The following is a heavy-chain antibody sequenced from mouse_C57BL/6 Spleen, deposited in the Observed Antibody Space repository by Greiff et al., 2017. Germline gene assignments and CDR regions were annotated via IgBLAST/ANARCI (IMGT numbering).Heavy chain of an antibody. CDR3: ARPLHYYGSSYYAMDY. J-gene: IGHJ4*01. D-gene: IGHD1-1*01. Sequence: QVQLQQPGAELVMPGASVKLSCKASGYTFTSYWMHWVKQRPGQGLEWIGEIDPSDSYTNYNQQFKGKSTLTVDKSSSTAYMQLSSLTSEDSAVYYCARPLHYYGSSYYAMDYWGQGTSVTVSS. V-gene: IGHV1-69*01. CDR2: IDPSDSYT. CDR1: GYTFTSYW.